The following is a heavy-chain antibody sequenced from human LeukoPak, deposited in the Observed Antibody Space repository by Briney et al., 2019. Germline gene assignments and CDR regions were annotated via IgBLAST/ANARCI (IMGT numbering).Heavy chain of an antibody. Sequence: SETLSLTCTVSGGSISSYYWSWIRQPPGKGLEWIGNIYYSGSTNYNPSLKSRVTISVDTSKNQFSLKLSSVTAADTAVYYCARGGGHDYGGNSGYHFDYWGQGTLVTVSS. CDR3: ARGGGHDYGGNSGYHFDY. V-gene: IGHV4-59*01. CDR1: GGSISSYY. J-gene: IGHJ4*02. CDR2: IYYSGST. D-gene: IGHD4-23*01.